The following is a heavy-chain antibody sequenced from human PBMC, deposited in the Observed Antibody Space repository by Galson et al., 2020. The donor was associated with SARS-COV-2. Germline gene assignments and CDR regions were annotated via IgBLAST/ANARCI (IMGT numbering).Heavy chain of an antibody. Sequence: QLGESLKIHCDASGFTYSRYDMHRDRQPPAKRLESVADISYHGNNKHYPDPVKGRFTIPSDESKSIAYLQMNSLKTEDTAVYYCTREDDYDDSSGYYHWGQGALVTVSS. CDR1: GFTYSRYD. V-gene: IGHV3-30*03. J-gene: IGHJ5*02. CDR2: ISYHGNNK. CDR3: TREDDYDDSSGYYH. D-gene: IGHD3-22*01.